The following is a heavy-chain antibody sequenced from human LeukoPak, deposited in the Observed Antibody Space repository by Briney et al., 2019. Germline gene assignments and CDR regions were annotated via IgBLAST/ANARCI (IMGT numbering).Heavy chain of an antibody. CDR3: ARTDGRYCSSTSCYGAPYFDY. Sequence: ASVKVSCKASGYTFNSYGISWVRQAPGQGLEWMGWISDYNGNTNYAQNLQGRVTMTTGTSTSTAYMELRSLRSDDTAVYYCARTDGRYCSSTSCYGAPYFDYWGQGTLVTVSS. V-gene: IGHV1-18*01. CDR2: ISDYNGNT. CDR1: GYTFNSYG. J-gene: IGHJ4*02. D-gene: IGHD2-2*01.